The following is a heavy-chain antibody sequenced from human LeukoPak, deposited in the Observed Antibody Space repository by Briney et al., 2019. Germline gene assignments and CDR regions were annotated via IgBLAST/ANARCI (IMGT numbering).Heavy chain of an antibody. V-gene: IGHV3-23*01. CDR3: SSDPNGDYVGAFDM. CDR2: TKGSGYT. CDR1: GITFSNYA. Sequence: GGSLRLPCAASGITFSNYALTWVRQAPGKGPEWVSSTKGSGYTYYADSVKGRFTVSRDNSKNTLFLQMNDLRAEDTALYYCSSDPNGDYVGAFDMWGPGTMVTVSS. J-gene: IGHJ3*02. D-gene: IGHD2-21*02.